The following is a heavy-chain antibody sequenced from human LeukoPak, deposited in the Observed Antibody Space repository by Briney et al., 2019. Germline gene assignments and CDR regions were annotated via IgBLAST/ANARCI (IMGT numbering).Heavy chain of an antibody. CDR2: ISGDGSGT. CDR1: GFTFDDYV. J-gene: IGHJ5*02. CDR3: ATQNPPGSGYHDTYNWFDP. Sequence: PGGSLRLSCTASGFTFDDYVMHWVRQAPGKGLEWVSLISGDGSGTYYADSVKGRFTISRDNSKNSLFLHMSGLRAEDTALYYCATQNPPGSGYHDTYNWFDPWGQGTLVTVAS. D-gene: IGHD5-12*01. V-gene: IGHV3-43*02.